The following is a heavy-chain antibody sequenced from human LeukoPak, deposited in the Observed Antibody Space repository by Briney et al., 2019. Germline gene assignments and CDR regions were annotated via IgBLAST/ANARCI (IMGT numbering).Heavy chain of an antibody. CDR3: ARSRYSSAWYTFDV. CDR1: GASVSSYY. J-gene: IGHJ3*01. V-gene: IGHV4-59*08. CDR2: IYDSGST. Sequence: SETLSLTCTVSGASVSSYYWSWIRQPPGKGLEWIGYIYDSGSTNYNSSLKSRVTISVDTSKNQFSLKLTSMTAADAAFYYCARSRYSSAWYTFDVWGQGTVVTVSS. D-gene: IGHD6-19*01.